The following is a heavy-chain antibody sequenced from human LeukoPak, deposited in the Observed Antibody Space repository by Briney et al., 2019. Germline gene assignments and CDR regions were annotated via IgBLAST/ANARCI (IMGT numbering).Heavy chain of an antibody. V-gene: IGHV1-46*01. CDR2: INPSGGST. D-gene: IGHD6-19*01. CDR1: GYTFITYR. Sequence: ASVKVSCKASGYTFITYRKHWVRQAPGQGLEWMGIINPSGGSTSYAQKFQGRVTMTRDTSTTTVDMELSSLRSEDTAVYYCAREAVAGYYYFDYWGQGILVTVSS. CDR3: AREAVAGYYYFDY. J-gene: IGHJ4*02.